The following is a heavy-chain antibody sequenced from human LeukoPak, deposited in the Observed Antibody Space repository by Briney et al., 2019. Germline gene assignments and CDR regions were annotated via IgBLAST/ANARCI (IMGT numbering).Heavy chain of an antibody. J-gene: IGHJ3*02. CDR2: INHSGST. V-gene: IGHV4-34*01. D-gene: IGHD3-10*01. CDR1: GGSFSGYY. CDR3: AGNLWFGGAFDI. Sequence: SETLSLTCAVYGGSFSGYYWSWIRQPPGKGLEWIGEINHSGSTNYNPSLKSRVTISVDTSKNQFSLKLSSVTAADAAVYYCAGNLWFGGAFDIWGQGTMVTVSS.